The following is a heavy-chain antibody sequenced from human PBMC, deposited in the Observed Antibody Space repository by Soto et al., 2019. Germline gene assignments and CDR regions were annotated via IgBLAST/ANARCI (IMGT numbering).Heavy chain of an antibody. CDR1: GYTFTSYA. D-gene: IGHD3-10*01. Sequence: ASVKVSCKASGYTFTSYAMHWVRQAPGQRLEWMGWINAGNGNTKYSQKFQGRVTITRDTSASTAYMELSSLRSEDTAVYYCARDSTPPGYYSGSETYWDFSSYYSHMDVWGQGTTVTVSS. CDR3: ARDSTPPGYYSGSETYWDFSSYYSHMDV. J-gene: IGHJ6*02. CDR2: INAGNGNT. V-gene: IGHV1-3*01.